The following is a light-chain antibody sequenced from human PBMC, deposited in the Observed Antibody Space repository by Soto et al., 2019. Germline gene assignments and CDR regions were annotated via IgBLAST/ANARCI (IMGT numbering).Light chain of an antibody. CDR2: DAS. Sequence: AVRRTQSQSSFSASTGDRVTITCRASQGISSYLAWYQQKPGKAPKLLIYDASSLQSGVPPRFSGSGSGTEFTLTIRSLQPDDIATYYCQQYSSYSAWTFGEGTKVDI. J-gene: IGKJ1*01. CDR1: QGISSY. CDR3: QQYSSYSAWT. V-gene: IGKV1-8*01.